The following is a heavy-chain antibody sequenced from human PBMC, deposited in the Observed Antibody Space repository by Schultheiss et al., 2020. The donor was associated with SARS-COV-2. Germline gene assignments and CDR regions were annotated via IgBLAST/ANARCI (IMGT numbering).Heavy chain of an antibody. Sequence: GGSLRLSCAASGFTFSGSAMHWVRQAPGKGLEWVAVISYDGSNKYYADSVKGRFTISRDNSKNTLYLQMNSLRAEDTAVYYCAKRPTVTNNWFDPWGQGTLVTVSS. CDR1: GFTFSGSA. J-gene: IGHJ5*02. CDR2: ISYDGSNK. V-gene: IGHV3-30*07. CDR3: AKRPTVTNNWFDP. D-gene: IGHD4-11*01.